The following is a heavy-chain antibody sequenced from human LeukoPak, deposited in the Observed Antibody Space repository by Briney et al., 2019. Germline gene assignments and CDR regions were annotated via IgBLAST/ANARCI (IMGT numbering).Heavy chain of an antibody. D-gene: IGHD3-10*01. V-gene: IGHV3-21*01. CDR2: ISSSSSYI. Sequence: GSLRLSCAASGFTFSSYSMNWVRQAPGKGLGWVSSISSSSSYIYYADSVKGRFTISRDNAKNSLYLQMNSLRAEDTAVYYCAREEMDGSGSYWDYWGQGTLVTVSS. CDR3: AREEMDGSGSYWDY. J-gene: IGHJ4*02. CDR1: GFTFSSYS.